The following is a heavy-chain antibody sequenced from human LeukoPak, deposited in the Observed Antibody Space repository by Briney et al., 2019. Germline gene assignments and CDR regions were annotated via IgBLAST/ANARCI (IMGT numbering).Heavy chain of an antibody. CDR3: ARVPDFIARPCDS. CDR2: SSPTGDIT. CDR1: GGSFSGNY. J-gene: IGHJ4*02. D-gene: IGHD2-21*01. V-gene: IGHV4-34*01. Sequence: SETLSLICAVYGGSFSGNYWTLIRQTPGRGLEWIGESSPTGDITGYNPSLRGRAAISVDSSKKQFSLKLTSVTAADTGVYYCARVPDFIARPCDSWGPGTLVTVSS.